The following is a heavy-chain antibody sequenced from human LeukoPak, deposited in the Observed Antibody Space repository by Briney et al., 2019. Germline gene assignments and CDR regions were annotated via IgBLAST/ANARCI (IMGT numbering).Heavy chain of an antibody. D-gene: IGHD6-6*01. V-gene: IGHV3-21*01. Sequence: GGSLRLSCAASEFTFSSFTRNWVRQARGKGLDGVAAISSSSRDIFYADSVKGRFSISRANTQNSLSLQMTSLRAEDTAVYYCVREAAAPLFDYWGQGTLVTVSS. J-gene: IGHJ4*02. CDR2: ISSSSRDI. CDR1: EFTFSSFT. CDR3: VREAAAPLFDY.